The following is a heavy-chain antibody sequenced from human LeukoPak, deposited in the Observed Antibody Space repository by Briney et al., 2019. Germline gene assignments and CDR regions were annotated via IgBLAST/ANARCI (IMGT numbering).Heavy chain of an antibody. CDR2: IYYSGST. CDR1: GGSISSYY. V-gene: IGHV4-59*01. D-gene: IGHD4-17*01. CDR3: ARVDYGYFNYYYYGMDV. Sequence: SETLSLTCTVSGGSISSYYWSWIRQPPGKGLEWIGYIYYSGSTNYNPSLKSRVTISVDTSKNQFSLKLSSVTAADTAVYYCARVDYGYFNYYYYGMDVWGQGTTVTVSS. J-gene: IGHJ6*02.